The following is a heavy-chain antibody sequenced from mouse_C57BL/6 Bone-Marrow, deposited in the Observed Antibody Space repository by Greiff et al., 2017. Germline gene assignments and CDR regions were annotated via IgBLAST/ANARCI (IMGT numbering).Heavy chain of an antibody. D-gene: IGHD1-1*01. J-gene: IGHJ4*01. CDR2: IYPGSGST. V-gene: IGHV1-55*01. Sequence: VQLQQSGAELVKPGASVKMSCKASGYTFTSYWITWVKQRPGQGLEWIGDIYPGSGSTNYNEKFKSKATLTVDTSSSTAYMQLSSLTSEDSAVYYCARRITTVVAPYYAMDYWGQGTSVTVSS. CDR3: ARRITTVVAPYYAMDY. CDR1: GYTFTSYW.